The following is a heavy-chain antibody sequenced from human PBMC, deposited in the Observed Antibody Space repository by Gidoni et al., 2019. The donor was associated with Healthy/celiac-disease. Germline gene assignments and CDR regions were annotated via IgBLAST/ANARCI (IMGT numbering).Heavy chain of an antibody. CDR2: INHSGST. V-gene: IGHV4-34*01. J-gene: IGHJ4*02. D-gene: IGHD3-9*01. Sequence: QVQLQQWGAGLLKPSAPLPLTCAVYGGSFSGYYWSWIRQPPGKGLEWIGEINHSGSTNYNPSLKSRVTISVDTSKNQFSLKLSSVTAADTAVYYCARQWATGYQPAVFDYWGQGTLVTVSS. CDR3: ARQWATGYQPAVFDY. CDR1: GGSFSGYY.